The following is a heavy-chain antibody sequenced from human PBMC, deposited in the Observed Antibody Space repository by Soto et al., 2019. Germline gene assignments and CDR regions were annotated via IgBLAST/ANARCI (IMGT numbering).Heavy chain of an antibody. Sequence: QLQLQESGSGLVKPSQTLSLTCAVSGGSISSGGYSWSWIRQPPGKGLEWIGYIYHSGSTYYNPSLKIPVTISVDTSKNQFSLKLSSVTAADTAVYYCARASTTVTTLDYWGQGTLVTVSS. J-gene: IGHJ4*02. CDR2: IYHSGST. CDR3: ARASTTVTTLDY. CDR1: GGSISSGGYS. V-gene: IGHV4-30-2*01. D-gene: IGHD4-17*01.